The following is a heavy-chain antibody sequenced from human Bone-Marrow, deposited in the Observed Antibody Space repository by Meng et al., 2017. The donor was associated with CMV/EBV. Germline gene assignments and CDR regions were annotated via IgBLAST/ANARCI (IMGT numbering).Heavy chain of an antibody. J-gene: IGHJ3*01. CDR2: ISGSSGST. Sequence: GGTLRLSCAASGFTFSSYAMSWVRQAPGKGLEWVSAISGSSGSTYYADSVKGRFTISRDNSKNTLYLQMNSLRAEDTAVYYCALAAIDAFDLWGQGTMVTVSS. D-gene: IGHD2-15*01. V-gene: IGHV3-23*01. CDR1: GFTFSSYA. CDR3: ALAAIDAFDL.